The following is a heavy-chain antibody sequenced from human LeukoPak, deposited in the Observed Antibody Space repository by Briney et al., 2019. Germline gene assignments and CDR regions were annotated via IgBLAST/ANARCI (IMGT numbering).Heavy chain of an antibody. CDR2: INHSGST. D-gene: IGHD4-23*01. Sequence: SETLSLTCAVYGGSFSGYYWSWIRQPPGKGLEWIGEINHSGSTNYNPSLKSRVTISVDTSKNQFSLKLTSVTAADTAVSYCVRQHLVKDFDYWGQGTLVTVSS. J-gene: IGHJ4*02. V-gene: IGHV4-34*01. CDR1: GGSFSGYY. CDR3: VRQHLVKDFDY.